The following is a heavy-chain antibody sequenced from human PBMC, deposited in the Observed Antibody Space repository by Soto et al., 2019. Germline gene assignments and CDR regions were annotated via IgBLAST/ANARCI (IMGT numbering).Heavy chain of an antibody. CDR3: ARGGLGGSYLFTYYYYGMDV. J-gene: IGHJ6*02. V-gene: IGHV1-18*01. CDR1: GYTFTSYG. Sequence: ASVKVSCKASGYTFTSYGISWVRQAPGQGLEWMGWISAYNGNTNYAQKLQGRVTMTTDTSTSTAYMELRSLRSDDTAVYYCARGGLGGSYLFTYYYYGMDVWGQGTRVTVSS. D-gene: IGHD1-26*01. CDR2: ISAYNGNT.